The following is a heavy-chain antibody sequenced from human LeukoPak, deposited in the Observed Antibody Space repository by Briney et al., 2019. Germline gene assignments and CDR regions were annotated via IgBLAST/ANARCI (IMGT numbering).Heavy chain of an antibody. CDR2: IKQDGSEK. Sequence: PGGSLRLSCAASGFTFSSYWMSWVRQAPGKGLEWVANIKQDGSEKYYVDSVKGRFIISRDNAKNSLYLQMNSLRAEDTAVYYCARVLWGFSLDYWGQGTLVTVSS. D-gene: IGHD3-3*01. J-gene: IGHJ4*02. V-gene: IGHV3-7*01. CDR1: GFTFSSYW. CDR3: ARVLWGFSLDY.